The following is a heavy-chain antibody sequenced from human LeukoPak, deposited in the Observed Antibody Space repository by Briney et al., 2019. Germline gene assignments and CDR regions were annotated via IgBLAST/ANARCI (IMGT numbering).Heavy chain of an antibody. CDR2: INHSGST. CDR1: GGSFSGYY. V-gene: IGHV4-34*01. Sequence: SVTLSLTCAVYGGSFSGYYWSWIRQPPGKGLEWIGEINHSGSTNYNPSLKSRVTISVDTSKNQFSLKLSSVTAADTAVYYCARDGNDFWNDQRFDPWGQGTLVTVSS. CDR3: ARDGNDFWNDQRFDP. J-gene: IGHJ5*02. D-gene: IGHD3-3*01.